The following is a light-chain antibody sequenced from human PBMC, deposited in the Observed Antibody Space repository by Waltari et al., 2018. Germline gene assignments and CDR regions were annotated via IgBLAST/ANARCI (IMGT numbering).Light chain of an antibody. J-gene: IGKJ2*01. V-gene: IGKV1-5*01. CDR3: QQYNSYLSS. Sequence: IAMTQSPSTLSASVGDSATITCRASQNIGTWVAWYQQKPGKAPKLLIFDGSTLESGVPSRFSGSASGTDFTLTINSLQPDDFASYFCQQYNSYLSSFGQGTKLEI. CDR1: QNIGTW. CDR2: DGS.